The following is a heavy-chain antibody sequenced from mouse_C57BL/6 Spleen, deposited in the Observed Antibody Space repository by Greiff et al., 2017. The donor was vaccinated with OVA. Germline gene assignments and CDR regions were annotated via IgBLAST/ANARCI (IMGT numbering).Heavy chain of an antibody. CDR3: ARNFGSFYAMDY. V-gene: IGHV1-53*01. J-gene: IGHJ4*01. Sequence: QVQLQQSGTELVKPGASVKLSCKASGYTFTSYWMHWVKQRPGQGLEWIGNINPSNGGTNYNEKFKSKATLTVDESSSTAYMQLSSLTSEDSAVYYCARNFGSFYAMDYWGQGTSVTVSS. D-gene: IGHD1-1*01. CDR2: INPSNGGT. CDR1: GYTFTSYW.